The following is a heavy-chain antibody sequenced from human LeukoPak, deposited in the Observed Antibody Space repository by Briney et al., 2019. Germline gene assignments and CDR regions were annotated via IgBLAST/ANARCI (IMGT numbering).Heavy chain of an antibody. CDR2: ISYDGSNK. CDR1: GFTFSSYA. Sequence: PGGSLRLSCAASGFTFSSYAMHWVRQAPGKGLEWVAVISYDGSNKYYADSVKGRFTISRDNSKNTLYLQMNSLRAEDTAVYYCARDGLGYSYGSTFDYWGQGTLVTVSS. D-gene: IGHD5-18*01. CDR3: ARDGLGYSYGSTFDY. V-gene: IGHV3-30*01. J-gene: IGHJ4*02.